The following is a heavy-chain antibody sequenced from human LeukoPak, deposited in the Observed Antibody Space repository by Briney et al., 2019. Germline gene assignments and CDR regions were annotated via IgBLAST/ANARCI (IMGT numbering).Heavy chain of an antibody. CDR3: ARQYNWNYGLDY. Sequence: SETLSLTCTVYGGSISSGDYYWSWIRQPPGKGLEWIGYIYYSGSTYYNPSLKSRVTISVDTSKNQFSLKLSSVTAAGTAVYYCARQYNWNYGLDYWAREPWSPSPQ. J-gene: IGHJ4*02. CDR1: GGSISSGDYY. CDR2: IYYSGST. V-gene: IGHV4-30-4*08. D-gene: IGHD1-7*01.